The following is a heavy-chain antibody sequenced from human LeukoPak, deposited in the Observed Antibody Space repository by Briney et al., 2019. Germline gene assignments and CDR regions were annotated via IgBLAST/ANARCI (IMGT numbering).Heavy chain of an antibody. CDR2: IRYDGSNK. D-gene: IGHD3-10*01. J-gene: IGHJ4*02. V-gene: IGHV3-30*02. Sequence: GGSLRLSCAASGFTFSSYWMHWVRQAPGKGLEGVAFIRYDGSNKYYADSVKGRFTISRDNSKNTLYLQMNSLRAEDTAVYYCARDNPSVTMVRGASDYWGQGTLVTVSS. CDR3: ARDNPSVTMVRGASDY. CDR1: GFTFSSYW.